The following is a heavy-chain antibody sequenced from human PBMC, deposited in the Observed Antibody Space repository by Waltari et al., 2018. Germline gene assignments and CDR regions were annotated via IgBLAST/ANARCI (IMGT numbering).Heavy chain of an antibody. V-gene: IGHV3-33*01. D-gene: IGHD3-3*01. CDR1: GFTLRNHG. CDR2: IWYEGSNK. J-gene: IGHJ3*02. Sequence: QVQLVEPGVGVLQSGRSLSLPCAGSGFTLRNHGRNWVRQAPGKGLEWVAGIWYEGSNKNYVDSVKGRFTISRDNSKNTLYLEMNSLRAEDTAVYFCARGDGGSGLGASDIWGQGTMVTVSS. CDR3: ARGDGGSGLGASDI.